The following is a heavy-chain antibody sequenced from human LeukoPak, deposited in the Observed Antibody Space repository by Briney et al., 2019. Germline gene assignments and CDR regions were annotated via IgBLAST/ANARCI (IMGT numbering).Heavy chain of an antibody. Sequence: GGSLRLSCVGSGFTFSSYWTTWLRHAPGEGLEWVANINQDGSEENYVDSVRGRFNISRDNARNSLFLQMNSLRAEDTAVYYCARGQTPCPRTCLDYWGQGTLVTVSS. CDR3: ARGQTPCPRTCLDY. CDR2: INQDGSEE. CDR1: GFTFSSYW. D-gene: IGHD1-14*01. J-gene: IGHJ4*02. V-gene: IGHV3-7*04.